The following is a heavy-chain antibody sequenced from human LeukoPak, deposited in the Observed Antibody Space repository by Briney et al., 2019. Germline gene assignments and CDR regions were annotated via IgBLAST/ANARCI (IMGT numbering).Heavy chain of an antibody. Sequence: ASVKVSCKASGYTFTSYGISWVRQAPGQGLEWMGWISAYNGNTNYAQKLQGRVTMTTDTSTSTAYMELRSLRSDDTAVYYCASPLRGYSYGRYYYYYGMDVWGQGTTVTVSS. V-gene: IGHV1-18*01. CDR1: GYTFTSYG. J-gene: IGHJ6*02. CDR3: ASPLRGYSYGRYYYYYGMDV. CDR2: ISAYNGNT. D-gene: IGHD5-18*01.